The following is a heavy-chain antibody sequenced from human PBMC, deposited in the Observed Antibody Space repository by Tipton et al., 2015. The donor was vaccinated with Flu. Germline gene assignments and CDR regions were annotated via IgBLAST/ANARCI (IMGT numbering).Heavy chain of an antibody. CDR2: IYTNANT. CDR3: ARVGCRGGHCYLLSPYFGLDV. V-gene: IGHV4-61*02. Sequence: TLSLTCTVSGDSISRGSYYYNWIRQPAGEGLEWIGRIYTNANTNYKASLKSRVTISIDRSRNQVSLTLSSVTAADTAMYYCARVGCRGGHCYLLSPYFGLDVWGQGATVTVSS. J-gene: IGHJ6*02. D-gene: IGHD2-21*02. CDR1: GDSISRGSYY.